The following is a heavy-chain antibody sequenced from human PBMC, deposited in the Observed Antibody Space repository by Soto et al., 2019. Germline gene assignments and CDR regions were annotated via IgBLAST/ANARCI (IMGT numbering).Heavy chain of an antibody. J-gene: IGHJ6*02. CDR2: IRPYTDQA. Sequence: QVQLVQSGAEVRKPGSSVKVSCKTSGYNFRSYGVSWVRQAPGHGFEWMAWIRPYTDQADYAQKFQGRLTLTTDTSTNTFYTHLRYLTSDDTAVYYCARDYPLGPRHGYGIDVWGQGTTVIVSS. CDR1: GYNFRSYG. CDR3: ARDYPLGPRHGYGIDV. V-gene: IGHV1-18*01. D-gene: IGHD3-16*01.